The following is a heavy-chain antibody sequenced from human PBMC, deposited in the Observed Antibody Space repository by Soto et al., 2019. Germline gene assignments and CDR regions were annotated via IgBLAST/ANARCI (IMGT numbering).Heavy chain of an antibody. V-gene: IGHV3-23*01. CDR1: GFTFSSYA. J-gene: IGHJ4*02. CDR2: ISGSGGST. D-gene: IGHD6-19*01. Sequence: GGSLRLSCAASGFTFSSYAMSWVRQAPGKGLEWVSAISGSGGSTYYADSVKGRFTISRDNSKNTLYLQMNSLRAEDTAVYYCAKLSDSSGWYKAIYFDYWGQGTLVTVSS. CDR3: AKLSDSSGWYKAIYFDY.